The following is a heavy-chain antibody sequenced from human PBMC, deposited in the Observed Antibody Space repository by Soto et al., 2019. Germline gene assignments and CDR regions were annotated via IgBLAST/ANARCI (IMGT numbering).Heavy chain of an antibody. D-gene: IGHD4-4*01. V-gene: IGHV1-18*04. Sequence: ASVKVSCKASGYTFTSYGISWVRQAPGQGLDWMGWISAYNGNTKYAQDLQGRVTMTTDTSTSTAYMELSSLRSEDTAVYYCARDRATVTETGFDPWGQGTLVTVSS. CDR3: ARDRATVTETGFDP. J-gene: IGHJ5*02. CDR1: GYTFTSYG. CDR2: ISAYNGNT.